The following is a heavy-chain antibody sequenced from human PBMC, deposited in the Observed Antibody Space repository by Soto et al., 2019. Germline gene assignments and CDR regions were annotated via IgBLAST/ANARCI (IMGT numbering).Heavy chain of an antibody. CDR3: ARGFRYCSSTSCPYYYYYGMDV. CDR1: GFTFSSYE. J-gene: IGHJ6*02. D-gene: IGHD2-2*01. CDR2: ISSSGSTI. V-gene: IGHV3-48*03. Sequence: PGGSLRLSCAASGFTFSSYEMNWVRQAPGKGLEWVSYISSSGSTIYYADSVKGRFTISRDNAKNSLYLQMNSLRAEDTAVYYCARGFRYCSSTSCPYYYYYGMDVWGQGTTVTVSS.